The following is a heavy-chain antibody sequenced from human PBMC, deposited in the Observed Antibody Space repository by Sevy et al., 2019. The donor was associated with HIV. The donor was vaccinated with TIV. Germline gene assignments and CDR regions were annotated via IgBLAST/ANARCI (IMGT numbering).Heavy chain of an antibody. J-gene: IGHJ3*02. V-gene: IGHV3-64*01. CDR3: ARVYSGSYYDAFDI. D-gene: IGHD1-26*01. CDR1: GFTFSSSA. Sequence: GGSLRLSCAASGFTFSSSAMHWVRQAPGKGLEYVSAFSSNGGSTYYANSVKGRFTISRDNSKNTLYLQMGSLRAEDMAVYYCARVYSGSYYDAFDIWGQGTMVTVSS. CDR2: FSSNGGST.